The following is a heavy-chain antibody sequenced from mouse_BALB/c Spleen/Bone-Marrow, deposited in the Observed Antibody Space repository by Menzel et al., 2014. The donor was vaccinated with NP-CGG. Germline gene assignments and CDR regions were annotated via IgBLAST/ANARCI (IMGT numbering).Heavy chain of an antibody. CDR1: GFTFSSFG. V-gene: IGHV5-17*02. Sequence: EVQLVESGGGLVQPGGYRKLSCAASGFTFSSFGMHWVRQAPEKGLEWVAYISSGSSTIYYADTVKGRFTISRDNPKNTLFLQMTSLRSEDTAMYYCARDVPLYDVGYFDYWGQGTTLTVSS. CDR3: ARDVPLYDVGYFDY. CDR2: ISSGSSTI. J-gene: IGHJ2*01. D-gene: IGHD2-14*01.